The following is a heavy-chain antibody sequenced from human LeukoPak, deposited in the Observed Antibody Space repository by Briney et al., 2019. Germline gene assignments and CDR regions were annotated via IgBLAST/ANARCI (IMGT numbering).Heavy chain of an antibody. J-gene: IGHJ6*02. CDR1: GGSISSYY. CDR2: IYYSGST. CDR3: ARDKRYYGMDV. D-gene: IGHD6-25*01. V-gene: IGHV4-59*01. Sequence: SETLSLTCTVSGGSISSYYWSWIRQPPGKGLEWIGYIYYSGSTNCNPSLKSRVTISVDTSKNQFSLKLSSVTAADTAVYYCARDKRYYGMDVWGQGTTVTVSS.